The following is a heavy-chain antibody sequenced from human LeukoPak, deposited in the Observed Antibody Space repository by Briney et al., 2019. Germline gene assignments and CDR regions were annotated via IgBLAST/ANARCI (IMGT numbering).Heavy chain of an antibody. Sequence: GGSLRLSCAASGFTFSSYAMSWVRQAPGKGLEWVSAISGSGGSTYYADSVKGRFTISRDNSKNTLYLQMNSLRAEDTAVYYCARVPTGYSNYCSAFDIWGQGTMVTVSS. CDR1: GFTFSSYA. D-gene: IGHD4-11*01. V-gene: IGHV3-23*01. CDR3: ARVPTGYSNYCSAFDI. CDR2: ISGSGGST. J-gene: IGHJ3*02.